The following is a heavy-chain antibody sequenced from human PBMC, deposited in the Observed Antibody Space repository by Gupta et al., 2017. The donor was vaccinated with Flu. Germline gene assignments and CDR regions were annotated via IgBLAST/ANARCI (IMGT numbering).Heavy chain of an antibody. CDR3: ARDLMIAAAGTEYYYYGMDV. Sequence: EVQLVESGGGLVQPGGSLRLSCAASRFTFSSYWMHCVRQAPGKGRVWVSRINSDGSSTSYADSVKGRFTISRDNAKNTLYLQMNSLRAEDTAVYYCARDLMIAAAGTEYYYYGMDVWGQGTTVTVSS. J-gene: IGHJ6*02. CDR1: RFTFSSYW. CDR2: INSDGSST. D-gene: IGHD6-13*01. V-gene: IGHV3-74*01.